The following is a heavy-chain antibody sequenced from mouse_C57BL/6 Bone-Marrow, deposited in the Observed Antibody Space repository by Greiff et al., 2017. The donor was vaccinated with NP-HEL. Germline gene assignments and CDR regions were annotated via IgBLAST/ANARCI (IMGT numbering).Heavy chain of an antibody. CDR2: IDPSDSYT. D-gene: IGHD1-1*01. CDR1: GYTFTSYW. Sequence: QVQLQQPGAELVKPGASVKLSCKASGYTFTSYWMQWVKQRPGQGLEWIGEIDPSDSYTNYNQKFKGKATLTVDTSSSTAYMQLSSLTSEDSAVYYCAGLRRFYYYAMDYWGQGTSVTVSS. J-gene: IGHJ4*01. CDR3: AGLRRFYYYAMDY. V-gene: IGHV1-50*01.